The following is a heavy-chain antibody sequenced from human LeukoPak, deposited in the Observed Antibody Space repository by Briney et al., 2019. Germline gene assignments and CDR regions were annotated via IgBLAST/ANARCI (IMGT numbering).Heavy chain of an antibody. CDR2: ISSSSSYI. D-gene: IGHD3-22*01. CDR1: GFTFSTNS. J-gene: IGHJ4*02. V-gene: IGHV3-21*01. CDR3: ARESSGYYYPYFDY. Sequence: PGGSLRLACAASGFTFSTNSMNWVRQAPGKGLEWVSSISSSSSYIYYADSVKGRFTISRDNAKNSLYLQMNSLRAEDTAVYYCARESSGYYYPYFDYWGQGTLVTVSS.